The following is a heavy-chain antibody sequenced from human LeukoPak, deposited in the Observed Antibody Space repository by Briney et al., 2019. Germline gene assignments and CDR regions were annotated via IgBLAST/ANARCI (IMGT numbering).Heavy chain of an antibody. J-gene: IGHJ4*02. CDR3: ARVRGHYDFWSGYYWDYFDY. CDR1: GGTFSSYA. V-gene: IGHV1-69*01. D-gene: IGHD3-3*01. CDR2: IIPIFGTA. Sequence: ASVTVSCKASGGTFSSYAISWVRQAPGQGLEWMGGIIPIFGTANYAQKFQGRVTITADESTSTAYMELSSLRSEDTAVYYCARVRGHYDFWSGYYWDYFDYWGQGTLVTVSS.